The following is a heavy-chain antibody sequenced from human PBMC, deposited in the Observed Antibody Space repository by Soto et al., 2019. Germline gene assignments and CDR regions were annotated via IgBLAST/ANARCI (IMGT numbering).Heavy chain of an antibody. Sequence: GGSLRLSCAASGFTFSSYGMSWVRQAPGKGLEWVSSISGSGGTTYHADSVKGRFTISRDNSKNTLYLQMNSLRVDDTAVYYCAKPSPSTTVTTCFDYWGQGALVTVSS. CDR3: AKPSPSTTVTTCFDY. V-gene: IGHV3-23*01. CDR1: GFTFSSYG. J-gene: IGHJ4*02. D-gene: IGHD4-17*01. CDR2: ISGSGGTT.